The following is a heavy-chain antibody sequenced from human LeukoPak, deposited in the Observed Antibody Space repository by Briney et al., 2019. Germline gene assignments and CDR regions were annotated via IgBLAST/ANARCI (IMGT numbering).Heavy chain of an antibody. Sequence: GGSLRLSCAASGFTFSNAWMSWVRQAPGKGLEWVANIKQDGSEKYYVDSVKGRFTISRDNAKNSLYLQMNSLRAEDTAVYYCARDTLDGDYFDYWGQGTLVTVSS. D-gene: IGHD2-8*01. V-gene: IGHV3-7*01. CDR1: GFTFSNAW. J-gene: IGHJ4*02. CDR3: ARDTLDGDYFDY. CDR2: IKQDGSEK.